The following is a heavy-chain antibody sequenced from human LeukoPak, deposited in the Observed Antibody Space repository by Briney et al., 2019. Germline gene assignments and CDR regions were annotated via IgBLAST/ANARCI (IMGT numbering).Heavy chain of an antibody. CDR1: GGSISSGDYY. CDR3: ARVYYYDSSGYYLDHDAFDI. V-gene: IGHV4-30-4*01. D-gene: IGHD3-22*01. CDR2: IYYSGST. J-gene: IGHJ3*02. Sequence: SETLSLTCTVSGGSISSGDYYWSWIRQPPGKVLEWIGYIYYSGSTYYNPSLKSRVTISVDTSKNQFSLKLSSVTAADTAVYYCARVYYYDSSGYYLDHDAFDIWGQGTMVTVSS.